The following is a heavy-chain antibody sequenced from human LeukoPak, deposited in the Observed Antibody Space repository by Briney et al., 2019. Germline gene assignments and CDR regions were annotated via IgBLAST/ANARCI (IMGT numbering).Heavy chain of an antibody. CDR3: AVGITILGVAASFDS. J-gene: IGHJ4*02. D-gene: IGHD3-3*01. CDR1: GASYNAYY. V-gene: IGHV4-34*01. CDR2: IDHRGTA. Sequence: SETLSLTCAVSGASYNAYYWSWIRQPPGKGLEWIGDIDHRGTATYNPSLKSRLTISADASKNQFSLKLNSVTDADTAVYYCAVGITILGVAASFDSWGQGNLVIVSS.